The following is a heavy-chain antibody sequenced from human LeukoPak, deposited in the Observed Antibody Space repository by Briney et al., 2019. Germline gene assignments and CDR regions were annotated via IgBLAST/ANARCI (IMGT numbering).Heavy chain of an antibody. Sequence: PGGSLRLSCAASGFTFGSYAMSWVRQAPGKGLEWVSVISGSGDSTYYADSVKGRFTISRDNSKNTLYLQMNSLRAEDTAVYYCAKSPGYYDSRGYTQFFDYWGQGTLVTVSS. V-gene: IGHV3-23*01. D-gene: IGHD3-22*01. CDR2: ISGSGDST. CDR3: AKSPGYYDSRGYTQFFDY. J-gene: IGHJ4*02. CDR1: GFTFGSYA.